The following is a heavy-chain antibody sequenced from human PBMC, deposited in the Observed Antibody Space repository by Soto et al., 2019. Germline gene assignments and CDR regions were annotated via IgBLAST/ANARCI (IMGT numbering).Heavy chain of an antibody. CDR3: ARIQLDYFDY. D-gene: IGHD1-1*01. V-gene: IGHV3-48*02. CDR1: GFTFRDYN. Sequence: EVLLVESGGGLVQPGGSLRLSCAASGFTFRDYNMNWVRQAPGKGLEWVSYISSSSSTIYYAASVKGRFTISTDNAKNSLYLQMNSLRDDDTAVYYCARIQLDYFDYWGQGTLVTVSS. CDR2: ISSSSSTI. J-gene: IGHJ4*02.